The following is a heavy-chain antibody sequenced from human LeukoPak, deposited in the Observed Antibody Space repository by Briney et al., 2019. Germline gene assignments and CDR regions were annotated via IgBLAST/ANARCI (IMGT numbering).Heavy chain of an antibody. CDR3: ARESGKFDY. V-gene: IGHV3-43*02. CDR2: ISGDGVST. J-gene: IGHJ4*02. Sequence: GGSLRLSCVASGLPIGDFAMHWVRQAPGQGLEWVSLISGDGVSTFFTDSVKGRFSISRDNSKNSLFPEMSSLRTEDTAMYYCARESGKFDYWGQGTLVAVSS. CDR1: GLPIGDFA.